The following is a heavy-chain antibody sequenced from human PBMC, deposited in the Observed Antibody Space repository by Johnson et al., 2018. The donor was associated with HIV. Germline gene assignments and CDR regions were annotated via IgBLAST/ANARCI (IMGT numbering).Heavy chain of an antibody. CDR2: ISYDGSNK. CDR1: GFTFSSYG. D-gene: IGHD3-10*01. J-gene: IGHJ3*02. Sequence: QEKLVESGGGVVQPGRSLRLSCAASGFTFSSYGMHWVRQAPGKGLEWVAVISYDGSNKYYADSVKGRFTISRDNSKNTLYLQMNSLRAEDTAVYYCAREGFIPVLLRGGAFDIWGQGTMVTVSS. V-gene: IGHV3-30*03. CDR3: AREGFIPVLLRGGAFDI.